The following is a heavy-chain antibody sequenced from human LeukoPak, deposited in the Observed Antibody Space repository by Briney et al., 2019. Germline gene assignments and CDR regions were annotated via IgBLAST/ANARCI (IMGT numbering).Heavy chain of an antibody. CDR3: AKGPITGYCSSTSCSNWFDP. V-gene: IGHV3-23*01. D-gene: IGHD2-2*01. J-gene: IGHJ5*02. CDR1: GFTFSKSD. Sequence: PGGSLRLSCAASGFTFSKSDMIWVRQAPGKGLEWVSAISGSGGSTYYADSVKGRFTISRDNSKNTLYLQMNSLRAEDTAVYYCAKGPITGYCSSTSCSNWFDPWGQGTLVTVSS. CDR2: ISGSGGST.